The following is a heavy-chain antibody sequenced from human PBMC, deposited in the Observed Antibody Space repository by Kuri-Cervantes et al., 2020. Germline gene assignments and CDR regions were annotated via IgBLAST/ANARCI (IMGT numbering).Heavy chain of an antibody. CDR2: INSDGSST. Sequence: GESLKISCAASGFTFSSYWMHWVRQAPGKGLVWVSRINSDGSSTSYADSVKGRFTISGDNAKNTLYLQMNSLRAEDTAVYYCAYGSGSYYGYWGQGTLVTVSS. CDR3: AYGSGSYYGY. V-gene: IGHV3-74*01. CDR1: GFTFSSYW. D-gene: IGHD3-10*01. J-gene: IGHJ4*02.